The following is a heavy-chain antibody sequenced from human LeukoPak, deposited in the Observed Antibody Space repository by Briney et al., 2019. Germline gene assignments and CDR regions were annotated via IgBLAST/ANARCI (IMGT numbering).Heavy chain of an antibody. CDR1: GGSISSSSYY. CDR3: ARDRSPLDY. V-gene: IGHV4-39*07. Sequence: SETLSLTCTVSGGSISSSSYYWGWIRQPPGKGLEWIGGIYYSGSTYYNPSLKSRVTISVDTSKNQFSLKLSSVTAADTAVYYCARDRSPLDYWGQGTLVTVSS. CDR2: IYYSGST. J-gene: IGHJ4*02.